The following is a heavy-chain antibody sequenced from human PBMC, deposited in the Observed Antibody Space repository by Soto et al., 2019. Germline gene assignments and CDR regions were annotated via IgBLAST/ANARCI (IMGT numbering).Heavy chain of an antibody. CDR1: GFAFRSHA. CDR2: ISSDGATK. Sequence: PGGSLRLSCTASGFAFRSHAMQWVRQAPGKGLEWVAVISSDGATKYVADSLKGRFTISRDNFESTRSLQMNNLRPEDTALYYCARSSVHIAAAGRLDLWGPGTLVTVSS. CDR3: ARSSVHIAAAGRLDL. V-gene: IGHV3-30*14. D-gene: IGHD6-13*01. J-gene: IGHJ5*02.